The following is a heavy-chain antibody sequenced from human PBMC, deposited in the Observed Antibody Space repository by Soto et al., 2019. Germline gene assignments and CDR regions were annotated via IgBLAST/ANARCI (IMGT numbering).Heavy chain of an antibody. CDR2: IIPIFGTA. CDR3: ARGWSGYYYDSSGSVTDY. J-gene: IGHJ4*02. CDR1: GGTFSSYA. Sequence: QVQLVQSGAEVKKPGSSVKVSCKASGGTFSSYAISWVRQAPGQGLEWMGGIIPIFGTANYAQKFQGRVTITADESTSTAYMELISLRSEDTAVYYCARGWSGYYYDSSGSVTDYWGQGTLVTVSS. V-gene: IGHV1-69*12. D-gene: IGHD3-22*01.